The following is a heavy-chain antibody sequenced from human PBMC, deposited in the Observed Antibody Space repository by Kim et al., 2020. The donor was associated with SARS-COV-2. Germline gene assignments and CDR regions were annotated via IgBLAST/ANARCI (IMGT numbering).Heavy chain of an antibody. CDR1: GFTFSSYG. Sequence: GGSLRLSCAASGFTFSSYGMHWVRQAPGKGLEWVGVISYDGSNKYYADSVKGRFTISRDNSKNTLYLQMNSLRAEDTAVYYCAKDLYFSGFWFGAADYWGQGTLVTVSS. CDR3: AKDLYFSGFWFGAADY. CDR2: ISYDGSNK. D-gene: IGHD3-10*01. J-gene: IGHJ4*02. V-gene: IGHV3-30*18.